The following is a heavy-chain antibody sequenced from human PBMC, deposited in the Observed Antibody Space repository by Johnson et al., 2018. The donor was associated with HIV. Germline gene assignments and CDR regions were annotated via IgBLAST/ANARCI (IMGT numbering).Heavy chain of an antibody. CDR1: GLTFSSYG. J-gene: IGHJ3*02. CDR2: IWYDGSNK. V-gene: IGHV3-33*06. CDR3: AKRNRLSIAGRNGAFDI. Sequence: QLVESGGGVVQPGRSLRLSCAASGLTFSSYGMHWVRQAPGKGLEWVAVIWYDGSNKYYADSVKGRFTISRDNSKNTLYLQMNSLRAEDTAVFYCAKRNRLSIAGRNGAFDIWGQGTMVTVSS. D-gene: IGHD6-6*01.